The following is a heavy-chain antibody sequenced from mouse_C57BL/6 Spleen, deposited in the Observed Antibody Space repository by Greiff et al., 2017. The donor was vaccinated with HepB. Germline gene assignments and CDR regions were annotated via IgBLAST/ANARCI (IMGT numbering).Heavy chain of an antibody. CDR1: GYAFSSSW. J-gene: IGHJ2*01. Sequence: VHLVESGPELVKPGASVKISCKASGYAFSSSWMNWVKQRPGKGLEWIGRIYPGDGDTNYNGKFKGKATLTADKSSSTAYMQLSSLTSEDSAVYFCARITTVVELYYFDYWGQGTTLTVSS. D-gene: IGHD1-1*01. CDR3: ARITTVVELYYFDY. CDR2: IYPGDGDT. V-gene: IGHV1-82*01.